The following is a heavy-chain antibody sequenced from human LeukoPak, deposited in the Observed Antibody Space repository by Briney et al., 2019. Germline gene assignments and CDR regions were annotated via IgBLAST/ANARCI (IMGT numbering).Heavy chain of an antibody. CDR2: INHSGST. Sequence: SEALSLTCAVYGGSFSGYYWSWIRQPPGKGLEWIGEINHSGSTNYNPSFQSRVTISVDTSKNQSSLKLSSVTAADTAVYYCARGGYDYVWGSYRSNEYFKHWGQGTLVTVSS. J-gene: IGHJ1*01. CDR1: GGSFSGYY. CDR3: ARGGYDYVWGSYRSNEYFKH. D-gene: IGHD3-16*02. V-gene: IGHV4-34*01.